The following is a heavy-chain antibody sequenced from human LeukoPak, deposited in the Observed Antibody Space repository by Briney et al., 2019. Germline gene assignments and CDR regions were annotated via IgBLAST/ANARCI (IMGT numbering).Heavy chain of an antibody. J-gene: IGHJ3*02. Sequence: GGSLRLSCAASGFTFSDYYMSWVRQAPGKGLEWVAVISYDGSNKYYADSVKGRFTISRDNSKNTLYLQMNSLRAEDTAVYYCARVRKNWNDAFDIWGQGTMVTVSS. CDR2: ISYDGSNK. D-gene: IGHD1-1*01. CDR3: ARVRKNWNDAFDI. CDR1: GFTFSDYY. V-gene: IGHV3-30*01.